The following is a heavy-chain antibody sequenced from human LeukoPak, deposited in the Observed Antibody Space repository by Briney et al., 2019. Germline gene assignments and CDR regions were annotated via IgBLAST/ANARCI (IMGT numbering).Heavy chain of an antibody. V-gene: IGHV3-15*01. Sequence: GGSLRLSCAASGFTFKNAWMSWVRHAPGKGLELVCRIKSKAQGGTTDYAAHVRDRFTISRDDSKDPLYLQMNSLKTEDAAVYYCTTILFDYGDYFDYWGRGTLVSVSS. CDR2: IKSKAQGGTT. J-gene: IGHJ4*02. D-gene: IGHD4-17*01. CDR3: TTILFDYGDYFDY. CDR1: GFTFKNAW.